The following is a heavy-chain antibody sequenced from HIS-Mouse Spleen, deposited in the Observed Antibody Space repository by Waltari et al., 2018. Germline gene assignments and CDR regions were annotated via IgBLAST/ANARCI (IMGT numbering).Heavy chain of an antibody. Sequence: QVQLVQAGAEVKKPGASVKVSCKASGYTFTSYDINWVRKATGQGLEWMGWMNPNSGNPGYAHKFQGIVTMTGTTSISTAYRELSSLRSEDTAVYYCAGGGKQLYYFDYWGQGTLVTVSS. D-gene: IGHD6-6*01. J-gene: IGHJ4*02. CDR1: GYTFTSYD. V-gene: IGHV1-8*01. CDR2: MNPNSGNP. CDR3: AGGGKQLYYFDY.